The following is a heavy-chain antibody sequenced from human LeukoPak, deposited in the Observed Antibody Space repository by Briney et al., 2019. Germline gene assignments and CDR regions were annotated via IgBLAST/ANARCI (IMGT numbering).Heavy chain of an antibody. Sequence: SETMSLTCTVAGGSISSSSYYWGWIRQPPGKGLEWIGSIYYSGSTYYNLSLKSRVTISVDTSKHQFSLKLSSVTAADTAVYYCARVPGVTMIVVPRGAFDIWRQGTMVTVSS. D-gene: IGHD3-22*01. CDR3: ARVPGVTMIVVPRGAFDI. CDR1: GGSISSSSYY. V-gene: IGHV4-39*01. J-gene: IGHJ3*02. CDR2: IYYSGST.